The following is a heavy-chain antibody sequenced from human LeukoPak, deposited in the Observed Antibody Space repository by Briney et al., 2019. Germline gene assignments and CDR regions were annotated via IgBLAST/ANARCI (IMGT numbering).Heavy chain of an antibody. CDR1: GFTFSSYA. Sequence: PGGSLRLSCSASGFTFSSYAMHWVRQAPGKGLEYVSAISSNGGSTYYADSVKGRFTISRDNSKNTLYLQMSSLRAEDTAVYYSVKEAGGPFDYWGQGTLVTVSS. CDR3: VKEAGGPFDY. D-gene: IGHD3-10*01. CDR2: ISSNGGST. V-gene: IGHV3-64D*06. J-gene: IGHJ4*02.